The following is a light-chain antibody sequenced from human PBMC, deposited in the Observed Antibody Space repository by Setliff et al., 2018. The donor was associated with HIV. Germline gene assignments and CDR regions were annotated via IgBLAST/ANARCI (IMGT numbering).Light chain of an antibody. J-gene: IGLJ1*01. CDR1: SNDVGGYNY. V-gene: IGLV2-14*01. CDR3: SSYTSSATLL. CDR2: EVS. Sequence: QSALTQPASVSGSPGQSITISCTGTSNDVGGYNYVSWYQQHPGKAPKLMIYEVSYRPSGVSNRFSGSKSGNTASLTISGLQAEDESDYYCSSYTSSATLLFGTGTKV.